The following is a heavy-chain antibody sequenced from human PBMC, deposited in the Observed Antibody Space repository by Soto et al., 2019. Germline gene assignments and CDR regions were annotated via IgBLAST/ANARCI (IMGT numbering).Heavy chain of an antibody. D-gene: IGHD3-3*01. CDR2: IRSKAYGGTT. Sequence: GRAVRLSWTASAVTLGHYAMSGFRQAPGKGLEVVGFIRSKAYGGTTEYSASVKGRFTISRDDSKSIAYLQMNSLKTEDTAVYYCTRDFGFWSGYLRYAFAIWGQGTMVPVSS. CDR1: AVTLGHYA. V-gene: IGHV3-49*03. CDR3: TRDFGFWSGYLRYAFAI. J-gene: IGHJ3*02.